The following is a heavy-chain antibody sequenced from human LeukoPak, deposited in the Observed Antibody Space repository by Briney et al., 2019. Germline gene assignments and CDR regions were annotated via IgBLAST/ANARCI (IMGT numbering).Heavy chain of an antibody. Sequence: AETLSLLRTVSGGPISSSDYYWGWIRQPPGKGLEWVGNIYYSGSTYYNPSLKSRVTISVDTSETQFSLKLSSVTAADTAVYYCARRRHGNSHIDYWGEGTLVTVSS. D-gene: IGHD5-24*01. CDR1: GGPISSSDYY. V-gene: IGHV4-39*01. J-gene: IGHJ4*02. CDR3: ARRRHGNSHIDY. CDR2: IYYSGST.